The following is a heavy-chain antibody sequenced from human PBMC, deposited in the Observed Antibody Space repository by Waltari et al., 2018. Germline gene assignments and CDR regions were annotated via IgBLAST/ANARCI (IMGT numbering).Heavy chain of an antibody. CDR2: INHSGST. J-gene: IGHJ4*02. Sequence: QVQLQQWGAGLLTPSETLSLTCAVYGGSFSGSYWRWLRQPPGKGLEWIGEINHSGSTNYNPSLKSRVTISVDTSKNQFSLKLSSVTAADTAVYYCARTSSGWGSGPFDYWGQGTLVTVSS. CDR1: GGSFSGSY. D-gene: IGHD6-19*01. CDR3: ARTSSGWGSGPFDY. V-gene: IGHV4-34*01.